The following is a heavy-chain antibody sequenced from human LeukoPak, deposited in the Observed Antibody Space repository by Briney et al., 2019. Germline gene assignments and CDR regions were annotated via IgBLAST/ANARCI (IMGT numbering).Heavy chain of an antibody. V-gene: IGHV3-23*01. CDR3: AKDRWGVKDY. J-gene: IGHJ4*02. CDR2: ISGSGGST. D-gene: IGHD3-10*01. Sequence: GGSLRLSCAASGFTFSSCAMCWVRQAPGKGLEWVSAISGSGGSTYYADSVKGRFTISRDNSKNTLYLQMNSLRAEDTAAYYCAKDRWGVKDYWGQGALVTVSS. CDR1: GFTFSSCA.